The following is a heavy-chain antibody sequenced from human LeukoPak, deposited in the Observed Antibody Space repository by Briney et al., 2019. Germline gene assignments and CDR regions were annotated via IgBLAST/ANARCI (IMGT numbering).Heavy chain of an antibody. V-gene: IGHV4-34*01. D-gene: IGHD2-8*02. CDR3: ARSGLWPTGTVEV. CDR2: VNHGGST. Sequence: PSETLSLTCGVYGGSFSGYYWTWIRHPPPKGLEWMWEVNHGGSTNYNPYLNIRVTISIDTARNQFSLKLMWLMAADTAVYFCARSGLWPTGTVEVWGQGTMVTVSS. J-gene: IGHJ3*01. CDR1: GGSFSGYY.